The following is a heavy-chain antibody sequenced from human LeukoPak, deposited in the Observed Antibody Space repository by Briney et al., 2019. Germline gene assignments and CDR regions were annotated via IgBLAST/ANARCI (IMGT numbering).Heavy chain of an antibody. CDR3: SKDLGL. J-gene: IGHJ4*02. Sequence: GGSLRLSCAASGFTVSSDWMYWVRQAPGKGPVWVSRINPDGTYIDYADSVKGRFTISRDDAKNTLYLQMNSLRADDTALHYCSKDLGLWGQGTLVTVSS. V-gene: IGHV3-74*01. CDR1: GFTVSSDW. D-gene: IGHD1-26*01. CDR2: INPDGTYI.